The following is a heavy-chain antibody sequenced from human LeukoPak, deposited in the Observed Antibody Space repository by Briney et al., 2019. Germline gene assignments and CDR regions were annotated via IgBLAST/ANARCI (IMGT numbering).Heavy chain of an antibody. Sequence: GGSLRLSCVASGFTFSIYVMSWVRQAPGKGLEWVSTISGGTSGTHYADSVRGRFTISRDNSKNTLYLQLNSLRAEDTAVYYCAGVGGNYPFDYWGQGALVTVSS. CDR2: ISGGTSGT. CDR1: GFTFSIYV. CDR3: AGVGGNYPFDY. J-gene: IGHJ4*02. V-gene: IGHV3-23*01. D-gene: IGHD1-7*01.